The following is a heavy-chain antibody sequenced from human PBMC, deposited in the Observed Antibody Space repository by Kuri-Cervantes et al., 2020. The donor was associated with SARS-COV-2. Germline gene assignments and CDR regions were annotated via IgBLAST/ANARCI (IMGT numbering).Heavy chain of an antibody. CDR2: INHSGST. CDR1: GGSFSGYY. J-gene: IGHJ6*02. CDR3: ARSPRCSSTSCRYYYYGMDV. D-gene: IGHD2-2*01. Sequence: SETLSLTCTVYGGSFSGYYWSWIRQPPGKGLEWIGEINHSGSTNYNPSLKSRVTISVDTSKNQFSLKLSSVTAADTAVYYCARSPRCSSTSCRYYYYGMDVWGQGTTVTASS. V-gene: IGHV4-34*01.